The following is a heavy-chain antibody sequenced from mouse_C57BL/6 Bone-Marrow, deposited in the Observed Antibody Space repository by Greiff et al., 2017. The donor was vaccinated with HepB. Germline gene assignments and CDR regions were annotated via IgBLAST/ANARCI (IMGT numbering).Heavy chain of an antibody. Sequence: QVQLQQPGAELVKPGASVKLSCKASGYTFTSYWMQWVKQRPGQGLEWIGEIDPSDSYTNYNQKFKGKATLTVDTSSSTAYMQLSSLTSEDSAVYYCARGSGSSPYWGQGTTLTVSS. D-gene: IGHD1-1*01. CDR2: IDPSDSYT. CDR1: GYTFTSYW. CDR3: ARGSGSSPY. J-gene: IGHJ2*01. V-gene: IGHV1-50*01.